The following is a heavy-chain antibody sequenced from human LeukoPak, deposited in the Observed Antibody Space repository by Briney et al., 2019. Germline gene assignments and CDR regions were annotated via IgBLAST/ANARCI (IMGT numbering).Heavy chain of an antibody. Sequence: GGSLRLSCAASGFTFSSYAMSWVRQAPGKGLEWVAAISNSGGDTFYSDSGKGRFTIARDDSKNTLYLQMNSLRVDDTAVYYCAQQLGYCSGGTCYFTYWGQGTLVTVSS. J-gene: IGHJ1*01. CDR3: AQQLGYCSGGTCYFTY. D-gene: IGHD2-15*01. CDR2: ISNSGGDT. V-gene: IGHV3-23*01. CDR1: GFTFSSYA.